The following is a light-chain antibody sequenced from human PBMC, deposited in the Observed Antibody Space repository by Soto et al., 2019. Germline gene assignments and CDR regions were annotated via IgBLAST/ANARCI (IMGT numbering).Light chain of an antibody. CDR3: LQHSNLPRIT. CDR2: DAS. J-gene: IGKJ5*01. CDR1: QSVSSY. Sequence: EIVLTQSPATLSLSPGERATLSCRASQSVSSYLAWYQQKPGQAPRLLIYDASNRATGIPARFSGSGSGTDFNLTISSLHPPIFAAYACLQHSNLPRITFGQGTRLEIK. V-gene: IGKV3-11*01.